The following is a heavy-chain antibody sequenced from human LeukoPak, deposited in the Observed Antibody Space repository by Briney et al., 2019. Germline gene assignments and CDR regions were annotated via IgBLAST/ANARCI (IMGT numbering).Heavy chain of an antibody. D-gene: IGHD6-19*01. Sequence: GASVKVSCKASGYTFTSYGISWVRQAPGQGLEWMGWISAYNGNTDYAQKLQGRVTMTTDTSTSTAYMELRSLRSDDTAVYYCARDLGQWLVQGGVDYWGQGTLVTVSS. V-gene: IGHV1-18*01. CDR3: ARDLGQWLVQGGVDY. J-gene: IGHJ4*02. CDR2: ISAYNGNT. CDR1: GYTFTSYG.